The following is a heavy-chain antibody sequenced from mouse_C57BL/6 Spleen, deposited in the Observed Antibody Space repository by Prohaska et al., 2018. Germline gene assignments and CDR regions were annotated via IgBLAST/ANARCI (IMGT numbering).Heavy chain of an antibody. CDR3: IKEITTVVAPHWYFDV. V-gene: IGHV6-3*01. Sequence: EVKLEESGGGLVQPGGSMKLSCVASGFTFSNYWMNWVRQSPEKGLEWVAQIRLKSDNYATHYAESVKGRFTISRDDSKSSVYLQMNNLRAEDTGIYYCIKEITTVVAPHWYFDVWGTGTMVTVSS. D-gene: IGHD1-1*01. CDR1: GFTFSNYW. CDR2: IRLKSDNYAT. J-gene: IGHJ1*03.